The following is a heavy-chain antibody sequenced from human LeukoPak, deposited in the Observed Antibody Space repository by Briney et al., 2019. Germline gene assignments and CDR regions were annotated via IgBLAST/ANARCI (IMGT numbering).Heavy chain of an antibody. CDR3: ARGNSAWFGELLHPES. Sequence: GGSLRLSCAASGFTFSDYYMSWIRQAPGKWLEWVSYISSSGSTIYYADSVKGRFTISRDNAKNSLYLQMNSLRAEDTAVYYCARGNSAWFGELLHPESWGQGTLVTVSS. J-gene: IGHJ4*02. V-gene: IGHV3-11*01. D-gene: IGHD3-10*01. CDR2: ISSSGSTI. CDR1: GFTFSDYY.